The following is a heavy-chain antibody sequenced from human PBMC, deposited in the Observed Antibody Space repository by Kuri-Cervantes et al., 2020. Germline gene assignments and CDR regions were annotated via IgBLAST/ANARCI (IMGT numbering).Heavy chain of an antibody. V-gene: IGHV1-69*13. D-gene: IGHD3-10*01. CDR2: IIPIFGTA. CDR1: GYTFTSYY. CDR3: AKDPRDPTTDDVLLWFGELLQYGMDV. Sequence: SVKVSCKASGYTFTSYYMHWVRQAPGQGLEWMGGIIPIFGTANYAQKFQGRVTITADESTSTAYMELSSLRSEDTAVYYCAKDPRDPTTDDVLLWFGELLQYGMDVWGQGTTVTVSS. J-gene: IGHJ6*02.